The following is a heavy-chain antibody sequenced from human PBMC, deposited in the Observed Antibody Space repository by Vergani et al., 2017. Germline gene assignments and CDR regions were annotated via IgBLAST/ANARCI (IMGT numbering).Heavy chain of an antibody. J-gene: IGHJ3*02. V-gene: IGHV4-31*03. D-gene: IGHD1-26*01. CDR3: ARERSGSYLDAFDI. CDR1: GGSISSGGYY. CDR2: IYYSGST. Sequence: QVQLQESGPGLVKPSQTLSLTCTVSGGSISSGGYYWSWIRQHPGKGLEWIGYIYYSGSTYYNPSLKSRVTMSVDTSKNQFSLKLNSVTAADTAMYYCARERSGSYLDAFDIWGQGTMVTVSS.